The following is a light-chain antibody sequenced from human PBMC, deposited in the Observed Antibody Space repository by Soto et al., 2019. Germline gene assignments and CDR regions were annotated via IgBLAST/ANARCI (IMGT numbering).Light chain of an antibody. CDR2: DAS. CDR1: QSIRTS. CDR3: QQRDHFPLT. Sequence: EIVLTQSPATLSLSPGERASLSCRASQSIRTSLNWYQQKPGQAPRLLIYDASSRATGIPARFSGSGSGTDFTLTISSLEPEDFAIYYCQQRDHFPLTFGQGTKVEIK. V-gene: IGKV3-11*01. J-gene: IGKJ1*01.